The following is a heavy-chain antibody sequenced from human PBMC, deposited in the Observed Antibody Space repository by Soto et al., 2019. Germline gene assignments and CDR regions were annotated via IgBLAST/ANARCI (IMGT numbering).Heavy chain of an antibody. CDR3: TSDAVISGWFVVDH. CDR1: NFSFKNAW. D-gene: IGHD6-19*01. CDR2: IKSKTDGGTT. J-gene: IGHJ4*02. Sequence: GSLRLSCATSNFSFKNAWVDWVRQGPWQGLEWVGRIKSKTDGGTTDYAAPVKGRFTISRDDSKNTLYLQMNSLETEDTAVYYCTSDAVISGWFVVDHWGQGALVTVSS. V-gene: IGHV3-15*07.